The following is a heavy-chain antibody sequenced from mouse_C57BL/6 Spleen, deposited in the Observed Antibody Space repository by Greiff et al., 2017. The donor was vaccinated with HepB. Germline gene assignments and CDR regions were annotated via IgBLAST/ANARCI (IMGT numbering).Heavy chain of an antibody. CDR3: ARWGSGYFDN. CDR2: IDPSDSYT. D-gene: IGHD3-1*01. CDR1: GYTFTSYW. J-gene: IGHJ2*01. Sequence: QVQLQQPGAELVMPGASVKLSCKASGYTFTSYWMHWVKQRPGQGLEWIGEIDPSDSYTNYNQKFKGKSTLTVDKSSSTAYMQLSSLTSEDSAVYYCARWGSGYFDNWGKGTTLTVSS. V-gene: IGHV1-69*01.